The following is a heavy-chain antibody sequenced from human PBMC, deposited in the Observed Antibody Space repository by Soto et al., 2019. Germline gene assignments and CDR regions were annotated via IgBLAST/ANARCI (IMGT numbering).Heavy chain of an antibody. CDR3: ATLTILRVVIPYYLDY. Sequence: WGSLRLSCAASGFTFSDYYMSWIRQAPGKGLEWVSYISSSGSTIYYADSVKGRFTISRDNAKNSLYLQMNSLRAEDTAVYYCATLTILRVVIPYYLDYWGQGTLVTVSS. D-gene: IGHD3-3*01. V-gene: IGHV3-11*01. J-gene: IGHJ4*02. CDR2: ISSSGSTI. CDR1: GFTFSDYY.